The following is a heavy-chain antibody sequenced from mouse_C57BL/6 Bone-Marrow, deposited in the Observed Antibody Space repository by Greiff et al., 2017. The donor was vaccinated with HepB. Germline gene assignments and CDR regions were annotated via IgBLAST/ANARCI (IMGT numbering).Heavy chain of an antibody. CDR2: ISDGGSYT. Sequence: EVQGVESGGGLVKPGGSLKLSCAASGFTFSSYAMSWVRQTPEKRLEWVATISDGGSYTYYPDNVKGRFTISRDNAKNNRYLQMSHLKSEDTAMYYCVYDYDEGWGQGTSVTVSS. D-gene: IGHD2-4*01. J-gene: IGHJ4*01. V-gene: IGHV5-4*01. CDR1: GFTFSSYA. CDR3: VYDYDEG.